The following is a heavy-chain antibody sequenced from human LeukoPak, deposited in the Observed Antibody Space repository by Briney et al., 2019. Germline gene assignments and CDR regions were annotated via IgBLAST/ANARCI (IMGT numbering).Heavy chain of an antibody. D-gene: IGHD7-27*01. J-gene: IGHJ4*02. CDR1: GGSISSGGYS. Sequence: SQTLSLTCAVSGGSISSGGYSWSWIRQPPGKGLEWIGYIYHSGSTYYNPSLKSRVTISVDRSKNQFSLKLSSVTAADTAVYYCASGSKELGRGGFSYWGQGTLVTVSS. V-gene: IGHV4-30-2*01. CDR3: ASGSKELGRGGFSY. CDR2: IYHSGST.